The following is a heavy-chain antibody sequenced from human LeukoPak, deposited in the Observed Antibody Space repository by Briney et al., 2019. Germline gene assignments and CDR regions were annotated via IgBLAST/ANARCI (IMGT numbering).Heavy chain of an antibody. CDR1: GGSFSGYY. J-gene: IGHJ4*02. CDR3: ARVMWMGWYFDS. Sequence: RPSETLSLTCAVYGGSFSGYYWSWIRQPPGKGLEWIGEINHSGGTNYNPSLKSRVTISVDTSKNQFSLKLSSVTAADTAVYYCARVMWMGWYFDSWGQGTLVTVSS. V-gene: IGHV4-34*01. D-gene: IGHD5-12*01. CDR2: INHSGGT.